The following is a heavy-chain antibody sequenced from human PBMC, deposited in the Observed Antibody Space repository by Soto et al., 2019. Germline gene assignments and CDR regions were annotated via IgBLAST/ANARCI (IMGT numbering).Heavy chain of an antibody. CDR2: IYYSGST. Sequence: QLQLQESGPGLVKPSETLSLTCTVSGGSISSSSYYWGWIRQPPGKGLEWIGSIYYSGSTYYNPSLKSRVTISVDTSKNQFSLKLSSVTAADTAVYYCARRTGDSIAVAGKITENYYYYYMDVWGKGTTVTVSS. V-gene: IGHV4-39*01. D-gene: IGHD6-19*01. CDR3: ARRTGDSIAVAGKITENYYYYYMDV. CDR1: GGSISSSSYY. J-gene: IGHJ6*03.